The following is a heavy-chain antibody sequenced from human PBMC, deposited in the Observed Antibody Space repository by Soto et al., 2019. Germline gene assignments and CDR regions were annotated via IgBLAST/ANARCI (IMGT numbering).Heavy chain of an antibody. J-gene: IGHJ2*01. V-gene: IGHV4-39*01. CDR3: ASPPVGFWSGYSQEWYFDL. CDR1: GGSISSSSYY. Sequence: SETLSLTCTVSGGSISSSSYYWGWIRQPPGKGLEWIGSIYYSGSTYYNPSLKSRVTISVDTSKNQFSLKLSSVTAADTAVYYCASPPVGFWSGYSQEWYFDLWGSGTLVTVST. CDR2: IYYSGST. D-gene: IGHD3-3*01.